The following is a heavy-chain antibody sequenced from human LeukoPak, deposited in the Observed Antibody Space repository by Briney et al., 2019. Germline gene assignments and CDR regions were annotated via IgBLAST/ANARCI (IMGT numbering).Heavy chain of an antibody. CDR3: ARDPIDGGIVATFTY. CDR2: ISSSSSYI. V-gene: IGHV3-21*01. Sequence: GGSLRLSCAASGFTFSSYEMNWVRQAPGKGLEWVSSISSSSSYIYYADSVKGRFTISRDNAKNSLYLQMNSLRAEDTAVYYCARDPIDGGIVATFTYWGQGTLVTVSS. J-gene: IGHJ4*02. D-gene: IGHD2-15*01. CDR1: GFTFSSYE.